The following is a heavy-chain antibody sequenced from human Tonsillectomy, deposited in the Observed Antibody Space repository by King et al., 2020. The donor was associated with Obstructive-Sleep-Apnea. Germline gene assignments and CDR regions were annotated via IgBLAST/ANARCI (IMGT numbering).Heavy chain of an antibody. J-gene: IGHJ3*02. CDR3: ARTTGSHAFAI. CDR2: ISGYNGKT. D-gene: IGHD1-1*01. CDR1: GYIFISYG. Sequence: VQLVESGAEVKKPGASVKVSCKASGYIFISYGISWVRQAPGQGLEWMGGISGYNGKTIYAQKLQGRVTLSKETSTSTVYVELRSLRSDDTAVYYCARTTGSHAFAIWGQGTMVTVSS. V-gene: IGHV1-18*01.